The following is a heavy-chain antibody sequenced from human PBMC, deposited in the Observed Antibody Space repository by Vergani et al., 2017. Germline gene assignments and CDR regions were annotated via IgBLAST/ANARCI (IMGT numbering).Heavy chain of an antibody. CDR1: GFTFRSYA. J-gene: IGHJ5*02. D-gene: IGHD3-22*01. CDR2: ISNDATKE. Sequence: QVELVESGGGVVQPGGSLRLSCAASGFTFRSYAMHWVRQAPGKGLEWVAVISNDATKEKYADSVKGRFTISRDNSKNTLYLQLSSLRAEDTAVYYCARGTHSSPGTWGQGSLVTVSS. V-gene: IGHV3-30*03. CDR3: ARGTHSSPGT.